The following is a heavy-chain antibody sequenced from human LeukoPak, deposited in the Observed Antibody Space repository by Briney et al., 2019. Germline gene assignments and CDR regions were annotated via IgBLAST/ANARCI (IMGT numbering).Heavy chain of an antibody. J-gene: IGHJ4*02. D-gene: IGHD3-22*01. Sequence: SETLSLTCTVSGGSISSYYWSWIRQPPGKGLEWIGYIYYSGSTNYNPSLKSRVTISVDTSKNQFSLKLSSVTAADTAVYYCARDGVSPTDSSGYYYKWGQGTLVTVSS. V-gene: IGHV4-59*12. CDR1: GGSISSYY. CDR3: ARDGVSPTDSSGYYYK. CDR2: IYYSGST.